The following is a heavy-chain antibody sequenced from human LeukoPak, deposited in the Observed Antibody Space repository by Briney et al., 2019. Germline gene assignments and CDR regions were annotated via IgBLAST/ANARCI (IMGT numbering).Heavy chain of an antibody. J-gene: IGHJ4*02. CDR3: ARGNIYDFWSGYYHYFDY. Sequence: SETLSLTCAVYGGPFSGYYWSWIRQPPGKGLEWIGEINHSGSTNYNPSLKSRVTISVDTSKNQFSLKLSSVTAADTAVYYCARGNIYDFWSGYYHYFDYWGQGTLVTVSS. D-gene: IGHD3-3*01. CDR2: INHSGST. CDR1: GGPFSGYY. V-gene: IGHV4-34*01.